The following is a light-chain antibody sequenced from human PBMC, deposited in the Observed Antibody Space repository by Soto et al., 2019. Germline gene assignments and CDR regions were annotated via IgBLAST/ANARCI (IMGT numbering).Light chain of an antibody. CDR3: QTWGTGFHVL. CDR1: SGHSNYA. J-gene: IGLJ2*01. CDR2: VNSEGSH. Sequence: QSVLTQSPSASASLGASVKLTCTLSSGHSNYAIAWHQQQPGKGPRYLMKVNSEGSHSKGDGIPDRLSGSSSGTERYLTISSLQSEDEADYYCQTWGTGFHVLFGGGTKLTVL. V-gene: IGLV4-69*01.